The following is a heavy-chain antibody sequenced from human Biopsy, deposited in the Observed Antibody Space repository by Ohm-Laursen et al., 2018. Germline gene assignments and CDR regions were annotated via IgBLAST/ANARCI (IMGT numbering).Heavy chain of an antibody. D-gene: IGHD3-22*01. J-gene: IGHJ5*02. CDR2: IFNSANT. CDR1: GGSISSGGSY. Sequence: PSQTLSLTCTVSGGSISSGGSYWSWIRQRPGKGLEWIGYIFNSANTYYNPSLKNLITISGDTSKNQLSLKLNSVTAADTAVYYCARGDYFDSNGYFWFDPWGQGTLVTVSS. V-gene: IGHV4-31*01. CDR3: ARGDYFDSNGYFWFDP.